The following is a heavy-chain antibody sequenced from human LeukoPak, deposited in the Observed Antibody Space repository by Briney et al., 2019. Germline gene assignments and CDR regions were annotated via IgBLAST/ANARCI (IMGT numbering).Heavy chain of an antibody. CDR1: GFTFSTYA. J-gene: IGHJ4*02. CDR2: ISGSGTTT. D-gene: IGHD6-19*01. CDR3: AKAASSGWCLYQYFDH. V-gene: IGHV3-23*01. Sequence: GGSLRLSCAASGFTFSTYAMSWVRQAPGKGLEWVSTISGSGTTTHYADSVKGRFSISRDNSKNTLYLQMNSLRAEDTAVYYCAKAASSGWCLYQYFDHWGQGTLVTVSS.